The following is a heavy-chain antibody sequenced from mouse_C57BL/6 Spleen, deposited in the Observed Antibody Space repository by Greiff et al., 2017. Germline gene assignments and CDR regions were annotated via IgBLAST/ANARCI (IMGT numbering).Heavy chain of an antibody. J-gene: IGHJ1*03. Sequence: QVQLQQSGAELVRPGTSVKMSCKASGYTFTNYWIGWAKQRPGHGLEWIGDIYPGGGYTNYNEKFKGKATLTADKSSSTAYMQFISLTSEDSAIDYCSRWESPWYFDVWGTGTTVTVSS. CDR3: SRWESPWYFDV. CDR2: IYPGGGYT. CDR1: GYTFTNYW. D-gene: IGHD4-1*01. V-gene: IGHV1-63*01.